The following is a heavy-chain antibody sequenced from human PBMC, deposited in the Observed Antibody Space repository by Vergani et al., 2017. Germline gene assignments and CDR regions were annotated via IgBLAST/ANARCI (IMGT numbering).Heavy chain of an antibody. D-gene: IGHD6-19*01. CDR2: IYSGGST. CDR1: GFTVSSNY. V-gene: IGHV3-53*01. J-gene: IGHJ3*02. CDR3: AKVGRSEVAGTFGAFDI. Sequence: EVQLVESGGGLVQPGGSLRLSCAASGFTVSSNYMSWVRQAPGKGLEWVSVIYSGGSTYYADSVKGRFTISRDISKNTLFLHMNSLRPEDTAVYYCAKVGRSEVAGTFGAFDIWGQGTMVTVSS.